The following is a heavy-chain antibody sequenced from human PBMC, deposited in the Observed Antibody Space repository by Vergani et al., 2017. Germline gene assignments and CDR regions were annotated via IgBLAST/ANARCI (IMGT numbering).Heavy chain of an antibody. CDR2: IWNDGSKE. CDR1: GFTLSSHA. D-gene: IGHD2-8*01. CDR3: ARSRYCAHGVCYMTYYYYMDV. Sequence: VQLEESGGGVVQPGRSLRLSCAGSGFTLSSHAMHWVRQAPGKGLEWVAFIWNDGSKEYYADSVKGRFTISRDNSKNTLYLQMNNLRAADTAVYYCARSRYCAHGVCYMTYYYYMDVWGKGTAVTVSS. J-gene: IGHJ6*03. V-gene: IGHV3-33*01.